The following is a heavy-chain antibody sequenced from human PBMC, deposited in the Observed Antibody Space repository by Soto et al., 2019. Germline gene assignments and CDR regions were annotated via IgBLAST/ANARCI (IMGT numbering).Heavy chain of an antibody. CDR2: IKQDGSEK. Sequence: EVQLVESGGGLVQPGGSLRLSCAASGFTFSSYWMSWVRQAPGKGLEWVANIKQDGSEKYYVDSVKGRFTISRDNAKNSLYLQMNRLRSEDTAVYYCARAIVTTVTRQYYFDYWGQGTLVTVSS. CDR3: ARAIVTTVTRQYYFDY. D-gene: IGHD4-17*01. V-gene: IGHV3-7*01. CDR1: GFTFSSYW. J-gene: IGHJ4*02.